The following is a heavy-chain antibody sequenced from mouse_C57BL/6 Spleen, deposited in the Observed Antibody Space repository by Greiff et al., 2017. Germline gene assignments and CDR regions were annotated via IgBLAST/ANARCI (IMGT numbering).Heavy chain of an antibody. CDR1: GYTFTDYE. D-gene: IGHD4-1*01. CDR2: IDPETGGT. V-gene: IGHV1-15*01. Sequence: QVHVKQSGAELVRPGASVTLSCKASGYTFTDYEMHWVKQTPVHGLEWIGAIDPETGGTAYNQKFKGKAILTADKSSSTAYMELRSLTSEDSAVYYCTKTGTDVWGTGTTVTVSS. J-gene: IGHJ1*03. CDR3: TKTGTDV.